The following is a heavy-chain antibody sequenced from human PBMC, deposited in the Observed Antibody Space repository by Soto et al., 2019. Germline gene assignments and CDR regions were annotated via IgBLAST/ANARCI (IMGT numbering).Heavy chain of an antibody. J-gene: IGHJ4*02. D-gene: IGHD3-22*01. CDR3: ASFRWGHYYDSSGYSVY. CDR2: IDPSDSYT. CDR1: GYSFTSYW. Sequence: GESLKISCKGSGYSFTSYWISWVRQMPGKGLEWMGRIDPSDSYTNYSPSFQGHVTISADKSISTVYLQWSSLKASDTAMYYCASFRWGHYYDSSGYSVYWGQGTLVTVSS. V-gene: IGHV5-10-1*01.